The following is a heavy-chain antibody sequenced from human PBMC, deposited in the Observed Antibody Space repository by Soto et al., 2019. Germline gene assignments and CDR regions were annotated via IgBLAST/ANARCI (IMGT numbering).Heavy chain of an antibody. Sequence: GSLRLSCAASGFSFSSYSMNWVRQAPGKGLEWVSSISSSTTYIYYADSVKGRFTISRDNTKNSLYLQMNSLRAEDGAIYYCARDPRLIAVSWYFDLWGRGTLVTVSS. J-gene: IGHJ2*01. V-gene: IGHV3-21*01. CDR1: GFSFSSYS. CDR3: ARDPRLIAVSWYFDL. CDR2: ISSSTTYI. D-gene: IGHD6-19*01.